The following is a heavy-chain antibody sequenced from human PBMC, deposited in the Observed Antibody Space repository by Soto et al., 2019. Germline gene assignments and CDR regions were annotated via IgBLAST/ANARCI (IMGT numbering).Heavy chain of an antibody. CDR3: AAGPFSYDSSVYYLKENYYHYGMAV. J-gene: IGHJ6*02. CDR2: IVVGSGNT. CDR1: GFTFTSSA. D-gene: IGHD3-22*01. V-gene: IGHV1-58*01. Sequence: ASVKVSCKASGFTFTSSAVQWVRQARGQRLEWIGWIVVGSGNTNYAQKFQERVTITRDMSTSTAYMELSSLRSEDTAVYYCAAGPFSYDSSVYYLKENYYHYGMAVGGQGPTVPV.